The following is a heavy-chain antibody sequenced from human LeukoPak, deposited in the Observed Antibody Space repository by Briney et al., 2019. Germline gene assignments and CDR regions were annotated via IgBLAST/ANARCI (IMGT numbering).Heavy chain of an antibody. CDR3: ASALFPWAEYFQH. J-gene: IGHJ1*01. CDR1: GGSISSYY. V-gene: IGHV4-4*07. D-gene: IGHD2-21*01. Sequence: SETLSLTCTVSGGSISSYYWSWIRQPAGAALEWIGRIYTSGTITYNPSLKSRVTMSVDTSKNQFSLKLSSVTAADTAVYYCASALFPWAEYFQHWGQGTLVTVSS. CDR2: IYTSGTI.